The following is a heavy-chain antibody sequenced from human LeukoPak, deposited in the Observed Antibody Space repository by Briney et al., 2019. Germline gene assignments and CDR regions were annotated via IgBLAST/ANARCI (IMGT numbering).Heavy chain of an antibody. V-gene: IGHV3-74*01. CDR3: ARAGGGAFDV. CDR1: GFTFTNNW. Sequence: GGSLRLSCAASGFTFTNNWMHWVRQAPTRGLVWVSRISHDGSSTNYADSVKGRFTISRDNTKNTLYLQMNSLRADDTAVYYCARAGGGAFDVWGQGTLVTVSS. D-gene: IGHD2-15*01. J-gene: IGHJ3*01. CDR2: ISHDGSST.